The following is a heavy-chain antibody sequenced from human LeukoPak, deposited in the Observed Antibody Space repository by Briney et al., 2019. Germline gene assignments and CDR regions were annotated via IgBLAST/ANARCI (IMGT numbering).Heavy chain of an antibody. CDR3: AKTASVRGFDY. CDR2: ISYDGSNK. D-gene: IGHD3-10*01. J-gene: IGHJ4*02. V-gene: IGHV3-30-3*01. CDR1: GFTFSSYA. Sequence: GGSLRLSCAASGFTFSSYAMHWVRQAPGKGLEWVAVISYDGSNKYYADSVKGRFTIPRDNSKNTLYLQMNSLRAEDTAVYYCAKTASVRGFDYWGQGTLVTVSS.